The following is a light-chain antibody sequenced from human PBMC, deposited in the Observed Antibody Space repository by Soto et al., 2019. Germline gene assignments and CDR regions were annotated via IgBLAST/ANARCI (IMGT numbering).Light chain of an antibody. CDR1: QTASNY. Sequence: DTPMTQSPSYLSASVGDRISITCRASQTASNYVNWYQQKPGKAPTLLISATSTLQSGVPSRFRGSGSGTDFTLTITSLQPEDFAXYYCXQTYTTPRTFGQGTKVAIK. CDR3: XQTYTTPRT. V-gene: IGKV1-39*01. J-gene: IGKJ1*01. CDR2: ATS.